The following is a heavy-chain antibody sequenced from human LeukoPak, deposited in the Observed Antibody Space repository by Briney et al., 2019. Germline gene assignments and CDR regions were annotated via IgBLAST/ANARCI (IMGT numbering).Heavy chain of an antibody. J-gene: IGHJ4*02. CDR2: IYYSGST. Sequence: SETLSLTRTVSGGSISSSSYYWGWIRQPPGKGLEWIGSIYYSGSTYYNPSLKSRVTISVDTSKNQFSLKLSSVTAADTAVYYCARDLVDEVYWGQGTLVIVSS. D-gene: IGHD6-6*01. CDR3: ARDLVDEVY. CDR1: GGSISSSSYY. V-gene: IGHV4-39*07.